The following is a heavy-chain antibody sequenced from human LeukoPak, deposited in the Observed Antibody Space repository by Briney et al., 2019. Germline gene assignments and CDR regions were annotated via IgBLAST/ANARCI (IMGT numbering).Heavy chain of an antibody. J-gene: IGHJ4*02. V-gene: IGHV3-48*01. CDR1: GFTFRSYN. CDR3: ARAGYSNYY. Sequence: GGSLRLSFAASGFTFRSYNMNWVRQAPGKGLEWVSYISSSSNIYYADSLKGRFTISRDNAKNSLYLQMNSLRAEDTAVYYCARAGYSNYYWGQGTLVTVSS. CDR2: ISSSSNI. D-gene: IGHD4-11*01.